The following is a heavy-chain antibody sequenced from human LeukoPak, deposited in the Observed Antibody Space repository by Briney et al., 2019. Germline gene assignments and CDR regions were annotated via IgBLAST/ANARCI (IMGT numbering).Heavy chain of an antibody. Sequence: PGGSLRLSCAASGFTFSSYWMTWVRQAPEKGLEWVAQINLDGSGKNHVDSVKGRFTISRDNAKNSLYLQMNSLRVEDTAVYYCVRDASPRYSGSDALYWGQGTLVTVAS. CDR3: VRDASPRYSGSDALY. V-gene: IGHV3-7*01. D-gene: IGHD5-12*01. CDR2: INLDGSGK. J-gene: IGHJ4*02. CDR1: GFTFSSYW.